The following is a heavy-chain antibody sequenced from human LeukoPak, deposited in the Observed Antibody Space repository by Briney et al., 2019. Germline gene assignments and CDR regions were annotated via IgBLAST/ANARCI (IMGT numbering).Heavy chain of an antibody. CDR1: GFTFSSYW. CDR3: ARDPFFGQPPDD. V-gene: IGHV3-74*01. CDR2: INSDGSST. D-gene: IGHD3/OR15-3a*01. Sequence: GGSLRLSCAASGFTFSSYWMHWVRQAPGKGLVWVSRINSDGSSTSYADSVKGRFTIFRDNAKNTLYLQMNSLRAEDTAVYYCARDPFFGQPPDDWGQGTLVTVSS. J-gene: IGHJ4*02.